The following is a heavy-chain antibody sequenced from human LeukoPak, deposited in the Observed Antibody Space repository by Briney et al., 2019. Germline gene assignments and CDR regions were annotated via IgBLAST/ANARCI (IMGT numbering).Heavy chain of an antibody. V-gene: IGHV1-8*01. CDR2: MNPNSGNT. CDR1: GYTFNSYD. J-gene: IGHJ3*02. Sequence: ASAKVSCKASGYTFNSYDINWVRQATGQGLEWMGWMNPNSGNTGYAQKFQGRVTMTRNTSINTAYMELSSLGFEDTAVYYCVRGPSAVPAALYAFDIRGQGTMVTVSS. CDR3: VRGPSAVPAALYAFDI. D-gene: IGHD2-2*01.